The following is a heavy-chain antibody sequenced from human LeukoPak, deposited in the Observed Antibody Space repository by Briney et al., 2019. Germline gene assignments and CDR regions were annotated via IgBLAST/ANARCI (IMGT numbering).Heavy chain of an antibody. D-gene: IGHD2-2*01. CDR2: IYPGDSDT. V-gene: IGHV5-51*01. J-gene: IGHJ5*02. Sequence: GESLKISCKGSGYSFTSYWIGWVRQMPGKGLEWMGIIYPGDSDTRYSPSFQGQVTISADKSIGTAYLQWSSLKASDTAMYYCATYCSSTSCSRANWFDPWGQGTLVTVSS. CDR1: GYSFTSYW. CDR3: ATYCSSTSCSRANWFDP.